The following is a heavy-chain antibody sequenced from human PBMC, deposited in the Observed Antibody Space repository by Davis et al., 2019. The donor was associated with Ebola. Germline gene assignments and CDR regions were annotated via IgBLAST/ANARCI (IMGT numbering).Heavy chain of an antibody. D-gene: IGHD4-17*01. CDR3: TTYYGDKEDV. V-gene: IGHV3-73*01. Sequence: GESLKISCAASGFTFSGSAMHRVRQASGKGLEWVGRIRSKANSYATAYAASVKGRFTISRDDSKNTAYLQMNSLKTEDTAVYYCTTYYGDKEDVWGQGTTVTVSS. CDR2: IRSKANSYAT. CDR1: GFTFSGSA. J-gene: IGHJ6*02.